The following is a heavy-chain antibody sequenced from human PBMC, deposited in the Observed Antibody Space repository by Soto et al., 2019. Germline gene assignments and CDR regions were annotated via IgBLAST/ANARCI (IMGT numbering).Heavy chain of an antibody. CDR1: GFTFTSSA. Sequence: QVQLVQSGPEVQKPGTSVKVSCKASGFTFTSSAVQWVRQARGQRLEWIGWIVVGSGNTNYAKKCQERVTITREMSTSTAYMELSSLRSEDTAVYYCAADGIANPSPAGTYYYYGMDVWGQGTTVTVSS. V-gene: IGHV1-58*01. CDR2: IVVGSGNT. D-gene: IGHD6-13*01. J-gene: IGHJ6*02. CDR3: AADGIANPSPAGTYYYYGMDV.